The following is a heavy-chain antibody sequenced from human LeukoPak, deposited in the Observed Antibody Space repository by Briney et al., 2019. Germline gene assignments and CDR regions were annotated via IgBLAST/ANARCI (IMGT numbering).Heavy chain of an antibody. CDR1: GFTFGSYA. CDR2: ISYDGSNK. D-gene: IGHD2-2*01. V-gene: IGHV3-30-3*01. Sequence: PGGSLRLSCAASGFTFGSYAMHWVRQAPGKGLEWVAVISYDGSNKYYADSVKGRFTISRDNSKNTLYLQMNSLRAEDTAVYYCARDPVRYVPAATPYYFDYWGQGTLVTVSS. J-gene: IGHJ4*02. CDR3: ARDPVRYVPAATPYYFDY.